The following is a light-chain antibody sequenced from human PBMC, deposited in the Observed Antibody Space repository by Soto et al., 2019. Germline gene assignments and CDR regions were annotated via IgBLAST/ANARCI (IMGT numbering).Light chain of an antibody. Sequence: EIVLTQSPGTLSLSPGERATLSCRASQSVSSTYLIWYQQKPGQAPRLLIYGASSRATGVPSRSTGSGSGTDFTLTISSLQPEDFATYFCQQSYTTPITFGQGTRLEIK. V-gene: IGKV3-20*01. CDR3: QQSYTTPIT. CDR1: QSVSSTY. J-gene: IGKJ5*01. CDR2: GAS.